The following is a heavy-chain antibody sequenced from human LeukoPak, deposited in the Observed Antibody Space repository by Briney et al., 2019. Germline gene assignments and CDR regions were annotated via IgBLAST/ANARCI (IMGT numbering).Heavy chain of an antibody. J-gene: IGHJ6*02. CDR3: AREATHGGMDV. Sequence: TGGSLRLSCAASGFTVDSNYLSWVRQAPGKGLEWVSVIYSGGSTYYADSVKGRFTISRDNSKNTLYLQMNSLRAEDTAVYYCAREATHGGMDVWGQGTTVTVSS. V-gene: IGHV3-53*01. CDR1: GFTVDSNY. CDR2: IYSGGST.